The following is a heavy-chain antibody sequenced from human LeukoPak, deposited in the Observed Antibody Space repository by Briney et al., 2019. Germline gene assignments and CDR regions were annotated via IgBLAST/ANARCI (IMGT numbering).Heavy chain of an antibody. CDR2: VTWKGGST. CDR1: GFSIEDFG. J-gene: IGHJ6*03. Sequence: GSLRLSCEASGFSIEDFGMSWVRQPPGKGLEWVSGVTWKGGSTGYAASVEGRFTISRDNAKNSLYLQMNSLRAEDTALYYCAMKFSRDYYYMDVWGKGTTVTVSS. V-gene: IGHV3-20*04. CDR3: AMKFSRDYYYMDV.